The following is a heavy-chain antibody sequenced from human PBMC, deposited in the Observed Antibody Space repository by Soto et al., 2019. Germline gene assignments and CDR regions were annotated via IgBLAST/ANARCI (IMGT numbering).Heavy chain of an antibody. Sequence: SGPTLVKPTQTLTLTCTFSGFSLSTSGVGVGWIRQPPGKALEWLALIYWNDDKRYSPSLKSKLTITKETSKNQVVLTMPNMDPVDTATYSCAHILYLNDCGDYVRGYYFDYWGQGTLVTVSS. CDR1: GFSLSTSGVG. V-gene: IGHV2-5*01. J-gene: IGHJ4*02. D-gene: IGHD4-17*01. CDR2: IYWNDDK. CDR3: AHILYLNDCGDYVRGYYFDY.